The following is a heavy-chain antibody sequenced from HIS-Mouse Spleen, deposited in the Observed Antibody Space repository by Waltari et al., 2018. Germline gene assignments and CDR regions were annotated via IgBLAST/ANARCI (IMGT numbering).Heavy chain of an antibody. D-gene: IGHD2-2*01. CDR1: GGSISSSSYY. V-gene: IGHV4-39*07. J-gene: IGHJ5*02. CDR3: ARGLGYCSSTSCLGDWFDP. Sequence: QLQLQESGPGLVKPSETLSLTCTVSGGSISSSSYYWGWIRQPPGKGLEWIGRIYYSGSTYNNPSLKSRVTISVDTSKNQFSLKLSSVTAADTAVYYCARGLGYCSSTSCLGDWFDPWGQGTLVTVSS. CDR2: IYYSGST.